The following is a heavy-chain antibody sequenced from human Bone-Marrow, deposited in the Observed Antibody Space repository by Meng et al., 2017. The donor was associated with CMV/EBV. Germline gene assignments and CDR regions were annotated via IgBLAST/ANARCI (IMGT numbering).Heavy chain of an antibody. CDR1: GFTFSSYS. CDR3: AKGDSSSYYVDDFDY. D-gene: IGHD6-13*01. J-gene: IGHJ4*02. CDR2: IYSGGST. Sequence: GGSLRLSCAASGFTFSSYSMNWVRQAPGKGLEWVSVIYSGGSTYYADSVKGRFTISRDNSKNTLYLQMNSLRAEDTAVYYCAKGDSSSYYVDDFDYWGQGTLVTVSS. V-gene: IGHV3-53*01.